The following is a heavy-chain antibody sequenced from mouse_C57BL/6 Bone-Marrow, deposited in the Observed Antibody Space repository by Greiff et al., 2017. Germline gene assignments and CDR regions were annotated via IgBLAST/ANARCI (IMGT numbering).Heavy chain of an antibody. Sequence: EVKLQQSGPVLVKPGASVKMSCKASGYTFTDYYMNWVKQSHGKSLEWIGVINPYNGGTSYNQKFKGKATLTVDKSSSTAYMALNSLTSEDSAVYYCADDETWFAYGGQGTLVTVAA. V-gene: IGHV1-19*01. CDR1: GYTFTDYY. CDR2: INPYNGGT. J-gene: IGHJ3*01. CDR3: ADDETWFAY.